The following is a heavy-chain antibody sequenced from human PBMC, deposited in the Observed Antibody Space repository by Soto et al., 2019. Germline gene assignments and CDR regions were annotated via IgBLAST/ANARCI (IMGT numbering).Heavy chain of an antibody. V-gene: IGHV1-3*01. D-gene: IGHD6-19*01. CDR2: INAGNGKT. Sequence: SVKVSFKASWYTFTNYPIHWVRQVPGQRLEWMGWINAGNGKTKYSQKFQGRVTITRDTSASTAYMELSSLRSEDTAVYYCARDGAVAGNTNFDYWGQGTLVTVSS. J-gene: IGHJ4*02. CDR3: ARDGAVAGNTNFDY. CDR1: WYTFTNYP.